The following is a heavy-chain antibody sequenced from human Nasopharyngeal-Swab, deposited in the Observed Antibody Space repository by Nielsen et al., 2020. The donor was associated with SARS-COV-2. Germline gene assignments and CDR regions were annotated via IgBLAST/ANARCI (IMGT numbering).Heavy chain of an antibody. CDR3: ASIVLHPFRTGADSDY. J-gene: IGHJ4*02. CDR1: GGSISSGSYY. CDR2: ILTNGST. V-gene: IGHV4-61*02. D-gene: IGHD1-26*01. Sequence: SETLSLTCTVPGGSISSGSYYWSWIRQPAGKGLEWIGRILTNGSTNYNPSLKSRITIPVDTSKNQFSLRLSSVTAADTAVYYCASIVLHPFRTGADSDYWGQGTLVTVSS.